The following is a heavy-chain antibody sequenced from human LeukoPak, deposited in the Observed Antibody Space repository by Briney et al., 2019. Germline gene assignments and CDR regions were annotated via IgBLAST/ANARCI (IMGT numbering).Heavy chain of an antibody. CDR1: GYTFATYG. J-gene: IGHJ4*02. D-gene: IGHD2-2*01. CDR2: ISAYNGNT. Sequence: ASVKVSCKTSGYTFATYGISWVRQAPGQGLEWMGWISAYNGNTNYAQKLQGRVTMTTDTSTSTAYMELRSLRSDDTAVYYCARDRAYQLLREVAGPRDYWGQGTLVTVSS. V-gene: IGHV1-18*01. CDR3: ARDRAYQLLREVAGPRDY.